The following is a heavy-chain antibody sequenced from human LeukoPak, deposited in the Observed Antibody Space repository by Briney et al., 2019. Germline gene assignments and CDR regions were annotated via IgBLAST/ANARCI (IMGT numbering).Heavy chain of an antibody. V-gene: IGHV5-51*01. CDR2: IYPADSDT. D-gene: IGHD6-13*01. CDR1: GYSFRNYW. Sequence: GESLKISCEASGYSFRNYWIAWVRQMPGKGPECMGLIYPADSDTRYSPSFQGQVTISADKSISTAYLQWSSLKASDTAMYYCARRDSNFDYWGQGTLVTVSS. J-gene: IGHJ4*02. CDR3: ARRDSNFDY.